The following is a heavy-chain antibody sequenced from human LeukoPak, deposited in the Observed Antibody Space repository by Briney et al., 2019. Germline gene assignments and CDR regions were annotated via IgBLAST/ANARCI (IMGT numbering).Heavy chain of an antibody. Sequence: PGRSLRLSCAASGFTFSSYGMHWVRQAPGKGLEWVAVIWYDGSNKYYADSVKGRFTISRDNSKNTLYLQMNSLRAEDTAVYYCARDMGYDSSGSFDYWGQGTLVTASS. J-gene: IGHJ4*02. V-gene: IGHV3-33*01. D-gene: IGHD3-22*01. CDR1: GFTFSSYG. CDR2: IWYDGSNK. CDR3: ARDMGYDSSGSFDY.